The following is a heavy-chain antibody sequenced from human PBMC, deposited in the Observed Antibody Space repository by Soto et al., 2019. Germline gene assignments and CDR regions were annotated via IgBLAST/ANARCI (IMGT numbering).Heavy chain of an antibody. D-gene: IGHD6-6*01. CDR1: GGSISNSSYY. V-gene: IGHV4-39*01. J-gene: IGHJ5*02. CDR3: ARHRARNWFDP. Sequence: SETLSLTCIVSGGSISNSSYYWGWIRQPPGKGLEWIGSIYYIGSTYYNPSLKSRVTVSVDTSKNQFSLKLSSVTAADTAVFYCARHRARNWFDPWGQGTLVTVSS. CDR2: IYYIGST.